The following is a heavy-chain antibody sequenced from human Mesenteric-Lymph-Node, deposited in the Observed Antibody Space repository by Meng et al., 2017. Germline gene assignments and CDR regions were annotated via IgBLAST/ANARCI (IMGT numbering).Heavy chain of an antibody. D-gene: IGHD2-21*02. Sequence: GESLKISCAASGFTFSSYWMSWVRQAPGKGLEWVANIKQDGSEKYYVDSVKGRFTISRDNAKNSLYLQMNSLRAEDTAVYYCARDSSYCGGDCYVDCWGQGTLVTVSS. V-gene: IGHV3-7*01. CDR3: ARDSSYCGGDCYVDC. J-gene: IGHJ4*02. CDR1: GFTFSSYW. CDR2: IKQDGSEK.